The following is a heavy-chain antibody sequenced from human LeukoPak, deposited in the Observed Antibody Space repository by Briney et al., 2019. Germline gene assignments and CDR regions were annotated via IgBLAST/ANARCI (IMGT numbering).Heavy chain of an antibody. V-gene: IGHV4-34*01. CDR1: GGSFSGYY. CDR2: INHSGST. CDR3: ARIRENNDWYFDL. J-gene: IGHJ2*01. Sequence: SETLSLTCAVYGGSFSGYYWSWIRKPPGKGLEWIGEINHSGSTNYNPSLKSRVTISVDTSKNQFSLKLSSVTAADTAVYYCARIRENNDWYFDLWGRGTLVTVSS. D-gene: IGHD1/OR15-1a*01.